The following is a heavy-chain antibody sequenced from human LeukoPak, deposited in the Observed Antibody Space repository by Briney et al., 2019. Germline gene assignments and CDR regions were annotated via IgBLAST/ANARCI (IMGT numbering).Heavy chain of an antibody. CDR3: ARAAMATIARFDY. J-gene: IGHJ4*02. Sequence: SETLSLTCTVSGGSISSSSYYWGWIRQPPGKGLEWIGSIYYSGSTYYSPSLKSRVTISVDTSKNQFSLKLSSVTAADTAVYYCARAAMATIARFDYWGQGTLVTVSS. CDR2: IYYSGST. V-gene: IGHV4-39*07. D-gene: IGHD5-24*01. CDR1: GGSISSSSYY.